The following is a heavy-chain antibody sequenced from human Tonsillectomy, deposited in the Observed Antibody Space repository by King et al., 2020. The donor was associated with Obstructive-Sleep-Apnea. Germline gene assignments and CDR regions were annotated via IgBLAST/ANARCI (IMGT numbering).Heavy chain of an antibody. V-gene: IGHV3-11*06. CDR3: ARDLVPPGGALDY. J-gene: IGHJ4*02. CDR2: ISSSSSYT. Sequence: VQLVESGGGLVKPGGSLRLSCAASGFPFSDYYMSWIRQAPGKGLEWVSYISSSSSYTDYADSVKGRFTMSRDNAKNSLFLQMNSLRVEDTAVYYCARDLVPPGGALDYWGQGILVTVSS. CDR1: GFPFSDYY. D-gene: IGHD1-26*01.